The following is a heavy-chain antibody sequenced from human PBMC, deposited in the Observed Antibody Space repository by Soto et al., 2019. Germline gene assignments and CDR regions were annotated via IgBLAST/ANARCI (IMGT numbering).Heavy chain of an antibody. J-gene: IGHJ5*02. D-gene: IGHD3-3*01. CDR2: INAGNGNT. CDR1: GYTFTSYA. Sequence: ASVKVSCKASGYTFTSYAMHWVRQAPGQRLEWMGWINAGNGNTKYSQKFQGRVTITRDTSASTAYMELSSLRSEDTAVYYCARGAGTGITIFGVVKNWFDPWGQGTLVTVSS. V-gene: IGHV1-3*01. CDR3: ARGAGTGITIFGVVKNWFDP.